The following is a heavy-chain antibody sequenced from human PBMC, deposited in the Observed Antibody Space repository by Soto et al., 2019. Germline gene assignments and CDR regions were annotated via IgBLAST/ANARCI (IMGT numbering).Heavy chain of an antibody. J-gene: IGHJ1*01. D-gene: IGHD5-18*01. CDR3: ARVGSRDAYNYVLDQ. CDR2: VISASGSV. V-gene: IGHV1-69*06. Sequence: QVQVVQSGADVKKPGSSVKISCKASGRIFSSFPTSWVRQVPGQGLEWMGGVISASGSVTYAPKFQGRVTMTAVNSAGIGYMELTSLTSEDTVIYYCARVGSRDAYNYVLDQWGPGTMVTVSS. CDR1: GRIFSSFP.